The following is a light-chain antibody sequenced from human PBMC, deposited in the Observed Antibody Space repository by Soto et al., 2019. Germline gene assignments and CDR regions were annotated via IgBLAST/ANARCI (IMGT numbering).Light chain of an antibody. Sequence: EIVLTQSPGTLCLSPGERVTLACRASQSVSSAYLAWYQQKRGQAPRLLLYGASNRATGIPDRFSGSGSGTDFTLTISRLEPEDFAVYYCQQYGSSPPSVTFGQGTRLEIK. CDR2: GAS. CDR1: QSVSSAY. V-gene: IGKV3-20*01. J-gene: IGKJ5*01. CDR3: QQYGSSPPSVT.